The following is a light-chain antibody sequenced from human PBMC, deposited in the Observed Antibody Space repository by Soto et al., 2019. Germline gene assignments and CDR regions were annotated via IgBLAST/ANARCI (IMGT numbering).Light chain of an antibody. CDR2: WAT. Sequence: DIVMTQSPDSLAVSLGERATINCKSSQTVLRSSNNKNHLAWYQQKPGRAPKMLISWATTRESGVPDRFSGSGSGTDFTLTSSRLQAEDVAVYYCQHCYTVPVTFGQGTRLEIK. J-gene: IGKJ5*01. V-gene: IGKV4-1*01. CDR3: QHCYTVPVT. CDR1: QTVLRSSNNKNH.